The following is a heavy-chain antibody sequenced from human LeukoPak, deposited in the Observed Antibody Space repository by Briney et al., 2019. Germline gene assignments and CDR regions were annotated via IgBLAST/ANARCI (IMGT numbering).Heavy chain of an antibody. Sequence: GGSLRLSCAASGFTFSDYYMSWIRQAPGKGLEWVSAISGSGGSTYYADSVKGRFTISRDNSKNTLYLQMNSLRAEDTAVYYCALSGPPSGGTGELGFVYYYGMDVWGQGTTVTVSS. D-gene: IGHD1-7*01. CDR3: ALSGPPSGGTGELGFVYYYGMDV. CDR2: ISGSGGST. V-gene: IGHV3-23*01. J-gene: IGHJ6*02. CDR1: GFTFSDYY.